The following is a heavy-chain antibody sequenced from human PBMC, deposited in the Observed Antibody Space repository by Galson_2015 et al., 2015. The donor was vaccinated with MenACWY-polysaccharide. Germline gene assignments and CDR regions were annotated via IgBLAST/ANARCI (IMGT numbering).Heavy chain of an antibody. D-gene: IGHD4-11*01. CDR3: ARGIRRPTVWFDP. CDR2: MNPNSGNT. V-gene: IGHV1-8*01. Sequence: SVKVSCKASGYTFTTNDINWVRQATGQGLEWMGWMNPNSGNTGYAQKFQGRVTMTRNTSISIAYMGLSSLRSEDTAVYYCARGIRRPTVWFDPWGQGTLVTVSS. J-gene: IGHJ5*02. CDR1: GYTFTTND.